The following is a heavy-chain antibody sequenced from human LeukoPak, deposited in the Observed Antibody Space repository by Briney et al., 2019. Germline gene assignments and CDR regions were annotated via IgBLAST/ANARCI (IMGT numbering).Heavy chain of an antibody. D-gene: IGHD4-23*01. V-gene: IGHV1-24*01. J-gene: IGHJ3*02. CDR3: ATDGLTVVTRPYAFDI. Sequence: GASVKVSCKVSGYTLTELSMHWVRQAPGKGLEWMGGFDPEDGETIYAQKFQGRVTMTEDTSTDTAYMELSSLRSEDTAVYYCATDGLTVVTRPYAFDIWGQGTMVTVSS. CDR1: GYTLTELS. CDR2: FDPEDGET.